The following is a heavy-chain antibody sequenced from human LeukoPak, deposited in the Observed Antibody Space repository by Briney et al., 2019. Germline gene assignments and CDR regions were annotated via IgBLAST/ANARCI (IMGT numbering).Heavy chain of an antibody. J-gene: IGHJ3*02. Sequence: GASVTVSCKASGYTFTDYYMHWVRQAPGQGLAWMGWINPNSGGTNYAQKFQGRVTMTRDTSISTAYMEVSRLRSDDTAVYYCAREAGDNAFDIWGQGTMVTVSS. D-gene: IGHD2-21*01. CDR2: INPNSGGT. V-gene: IGHV1-2*02. CDR3: AREAGDNAFDI. CDR1: GYTFTDYY.